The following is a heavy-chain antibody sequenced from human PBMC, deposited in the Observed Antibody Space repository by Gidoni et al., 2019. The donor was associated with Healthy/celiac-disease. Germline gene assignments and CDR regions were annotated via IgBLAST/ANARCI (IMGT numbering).Heavy chain of an antibody. D-gene: IGHD6-13*01. J-gene: IGHJ4*02. V-gene: IGHV3-20*01. Sequence: EVQLVESGGGVVRPGGSLRLSCAASGFTFDDDGMSWVRQAPGKGLEWVSGINWNGGSTGYADSVKGRFTISRDNAKNSLYLQMNSLRAEDTALYHCARDRHSSSWYYFDYWGQGTLVTVSS. CDR3: ARDRHSSSWYYFDY. CDR2: INWNGGST. CDR1: GFTFDDDG.